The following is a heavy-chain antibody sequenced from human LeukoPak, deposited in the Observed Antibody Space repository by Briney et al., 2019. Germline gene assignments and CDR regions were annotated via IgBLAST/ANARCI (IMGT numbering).Heavy chain of an antibody. Sequence: PGRPLRLSCTASGFTFGDYAMSWFRQAPGKGLEWVGFIRSKAYGGTAEYAASVKGRFTISRDDSKSIAYLQMNSLKTEDTAVYYCTRDRSWFGELYSNWFDPWGQGTLVTVSS. V-gene: IGHV3-49*03. D-gene: IGHD3-10*01. CDR3: TRDRSWFGELYSNWFDP. CDR1: GFTFGDYA. CDR2: IRSKAYGGTA. J-gene: IGHJ5*02.